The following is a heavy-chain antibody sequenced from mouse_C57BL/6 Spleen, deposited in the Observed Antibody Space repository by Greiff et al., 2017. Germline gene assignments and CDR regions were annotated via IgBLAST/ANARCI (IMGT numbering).Heavy chain of an antibody. CDR2: IYPGDGDT. V-gene: IGHV1-82*01. CDR3: AGDYSNVLPC. CDR1: GYAFSSSW. Sequence: VKLQESGPELVKPGASVKISCKASGYAFSSSWMNWVKQRPGKGLEWIGRIYPGDGDTNYNGKFKGKATLTADKSSSTAYMQLSSLTSEDSAVYFWAGDYSNVLPCWGQGTLVTVSA. J-gene: IGHJ3*01. D-gene: IGHD2-5*01.